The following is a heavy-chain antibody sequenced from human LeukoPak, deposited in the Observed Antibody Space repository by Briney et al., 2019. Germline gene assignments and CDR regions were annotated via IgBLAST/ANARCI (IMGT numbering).Heavy chain of an antibody. D-gene: IGHD3-3*01. Sequence: GESLKISCKGSGYSFTSYWIGWVRQMPGKGLEWMGIIYPGDSGTRYSPSFQGQVTISADKSISTAYLQWSSLKASDTAMYYCARRAEYDFWSGSLDYWGQGTLVTVSS. V-gene: IGHV5-51*01. J-gene: IGHJ4*02. CDR2: IYPGDSGT. CDR3: ARRAEYDFWSGSLDY. CDR1: GYSFTSYW.